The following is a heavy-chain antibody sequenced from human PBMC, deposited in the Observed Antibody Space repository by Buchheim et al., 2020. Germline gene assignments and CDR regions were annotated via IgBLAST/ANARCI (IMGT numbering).Heavy chain of an antibody. CDR1: GYTFTAYY. J-gene: IGHJ4*02. V-gene: IGHV1-2*02. CDR3: AREDNWNPTSFDG. D-gene: IGHD1-20*01. CDR2: INPRNGVT. Sequence: QVHLVQSGPEVKKPGASVKVSCRSSGYTFTAYYIHWVRQAPGQGLEWMGWINPRNGVTNYAPKFQDMVTMTRDTSVMTVYMELRSLRSDDTARYYCAREDNWNPTSFDGWGQGTL.